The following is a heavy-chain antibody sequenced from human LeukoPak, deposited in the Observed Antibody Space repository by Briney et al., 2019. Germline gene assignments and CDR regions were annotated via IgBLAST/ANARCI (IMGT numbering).Heavy chain of an antibody. Sequence: GESLKISCNSSGYPFATYWIGWVRQMPGKGLEWMGIIYPGDSRTTYSPSFQGQVTISADKSISTAYLQWSSLKASDTAMYYCATGYGSGRGACDIWGQGTMVTVSS. V-gene: IGHV5-51*01. J-gene: IGHJ3*02. CDR3: ATGYGSGRGACDI. D-gene: IGHD6-19*01. CDR1: GYPFATYW. CDR2: IYPGDSRT.